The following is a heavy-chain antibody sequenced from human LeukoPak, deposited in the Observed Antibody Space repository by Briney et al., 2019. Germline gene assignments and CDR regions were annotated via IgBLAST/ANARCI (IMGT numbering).Heavy chain of an antibody. CDR3: ARDLDSGYSSSWTTSENGMDV. D-gene: IGHD6-13*01. CDR1: GGTFSSYA. Sequence: ASEKVSCKASGGTFSSYAISWVRQAPGQGLEWMGRIITILGIANYAQKFQGRVTITADKSTRTAYMELSSLRSEDTAVYYCARDLDSGYSSSWTTSENGMDVWGQGTTVTVSS. CDR2: IITILGIA. J-gene: IGHJ6*02. V-gene: IGHV1-69*04.